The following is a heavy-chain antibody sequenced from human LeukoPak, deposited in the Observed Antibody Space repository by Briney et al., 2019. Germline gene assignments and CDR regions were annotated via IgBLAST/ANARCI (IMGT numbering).Heavy chain of an antibody. CDR3: AQYGQTLAES. V-gene: IGHV3-23*01. J-gene: IGHJ4*02. CDR2: ISDNGGER. Sequence: PGGSLRLSCAASGFSVGTYFMNWFRQGPGKGLEWVSMISDNGGERRYADSVKGRFAISRDDSKNTLSLQMNSLRDEDTAVYFCAQYGQTLAESWGQGVLVTVSS. D-gene: IGHD2-8*01. CDR1: GFSVGTYF.